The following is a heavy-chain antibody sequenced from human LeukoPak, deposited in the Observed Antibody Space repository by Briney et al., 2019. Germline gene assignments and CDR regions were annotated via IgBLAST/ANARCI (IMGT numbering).Heavy chain of an antibody. CDR2: ISSSSSYI. J-gene: IGHJ4*02. CDR1: GFTFSSYS. D-gene: IGHD2-15*01. Sequence: GESLKISCAASGFTFSSYSMNWVRQAPGKGLEWVSSISSSSSYIYYADSVKGRFTISRDNAKNSLYLQMNSLRAEDTAVYYCARDLSLGCSGGSCGGYFDYWGQGTLVTVSS. V-gene: IGHV3-21*01. CDR3: ARDLSLGCSGGSCGGYFDY.